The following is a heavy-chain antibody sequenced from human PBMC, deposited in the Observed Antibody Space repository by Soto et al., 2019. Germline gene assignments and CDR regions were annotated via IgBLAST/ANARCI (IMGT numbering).Heavy chain of an antibody. Sequence: ASVRVSCRASGSTFTSYGISWVRQAPGQGLEWMGWISAYNGNTNYAQKLQGRVTMTTDTSTSTAYMELRSLRAEDTAVYYCAKDEIGAGYNAYWGQGTLVTVAS. V-gene: IGHV1-18*01. CDR2: ISAYNGNT. D-gene: IGHD5-12*01. CDR1: GSTFTSYG. J-gene: IGHJ4*02. CDR3: AKDEIGAGYNAY.